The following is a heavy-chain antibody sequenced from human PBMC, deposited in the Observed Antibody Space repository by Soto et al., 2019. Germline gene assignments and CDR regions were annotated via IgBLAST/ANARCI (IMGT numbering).Heavy chain of an antibody. CDR2: IIPMFGTA. CDR1: GGTFSTYA. J-gene: IGHJ4*02. D-gene: IGHD5-18*01. Sequence: QVQLVQSGAEVKKPESSVKVSCKAPGGTFSTYAISWVRQAPGQGLEWMGGIIPMFGTANYAQRFQDRVRITADESMNTVYMELSSLRSDDTAVYCCASGIQLWLRRINNGYSGWGPGTLVTVSS. CDR3: ASGIQLWLRRINNGYSG. V-gene: IGHV1-69*12.